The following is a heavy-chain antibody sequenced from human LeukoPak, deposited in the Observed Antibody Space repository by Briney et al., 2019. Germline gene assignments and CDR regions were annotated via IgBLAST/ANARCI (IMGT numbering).Heavy chain of an antibody. J-gene: IGHJ4*02. CDR1: GGSISSYY. D-gene: IGHD5/OR15-5a*01. Sequence: NASETLSLTCTVSGGSISSYYWSWIRQPPGKGLEWIGEINHSGSTNYNPSLKSRVTISVDTSKNQFSLNLSSVTAADTAVYYCASRLRWGQGTLVTVSS. CDR3: ASRLR. V-gene: IGHV4-34*01. CDR2: INHSGST.